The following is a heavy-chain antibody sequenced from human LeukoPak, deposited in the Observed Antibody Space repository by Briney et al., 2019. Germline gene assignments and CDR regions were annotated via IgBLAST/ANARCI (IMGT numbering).Heavy chain of an antibody. D-gene: IGHD3-10*01. CDR2: INHSGST. CDR1: GGSFTGYY. V-gene: IGHV4-34*01. Sequence: PSETLSLTCAVYGGSFTGYYWSWIRQPPGKGLEWIGEINHSGSTNYNPSLKSRVTISVDTFKNQFSLKLSSVTAADTAVYYCARGRGSAYYYGSGSRYFDYWGQGTLVTVSS. CDR3: ARGRGSAYYYGSGSRYFDY. J-gene: IGHJ4*02.